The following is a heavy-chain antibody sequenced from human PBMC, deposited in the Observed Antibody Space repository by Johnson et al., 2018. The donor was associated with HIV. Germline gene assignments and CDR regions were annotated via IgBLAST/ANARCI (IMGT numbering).Heavy chain of an antibody. Sequence: VQLVESGGGVVRPGGSLRLSCAASGFNVDDDALSWVRQVPGKGLEWVSGINYNGGSTGYADSVRDRFSISRDNAKNSLYLQMNSLRAEDTAVYYCARSKDCSVGTCPDAFDIWGQGTLVMVSS. CDR1: GFNVDDDA. CDR2: INYNGGST. J-gene: IGHJ3*02. CDR3: ARSKDCSVGTCPDAFDI. V-gene: IGHV3-20*04. D-gene: IGHD2-15*01.